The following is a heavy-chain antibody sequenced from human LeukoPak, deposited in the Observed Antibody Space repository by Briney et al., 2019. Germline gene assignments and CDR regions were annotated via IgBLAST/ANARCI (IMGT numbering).Heavy chain of an antibody. D-gene: IGHD3-22*01. V-gene: IGHV4-34*01. Sequence: SETLSLTCAVYGGSFSGYYWSWIRQPPGKGLEWIGEINHSGSTNYNPSLKSRVTISVDTSKNQFSLKLSSVTAADTAVYYCARGNSFQYYYDSSGYYFDYWGQGTLVTVSS. J-gene: IGHJ4*02. CDR2: INHSGST. CDR3: ARGNSFQYYYDSSGYYFDY. CDR1: GGSFSGYY.